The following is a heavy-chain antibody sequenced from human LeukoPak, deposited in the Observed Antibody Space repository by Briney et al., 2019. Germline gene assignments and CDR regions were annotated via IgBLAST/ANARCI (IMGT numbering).Heavy chain of an antibody. Sequence: SETLSLTCTVSGGSINSYFWTWIRQPAGKGLEWIGRIYTGGSTNYNPSLKSRVTMSGDTSKNQFSLKLSSVTAADTAVYYCARQEGGIVGPYWGQGTLVTVSS. D-gene: IGHD1-26*01. V-gene: IGHV4-4*07. CDR3: ARQEGGIVGPY. CDR2: IYTGGST. J-gene: IGHJ4*02. CDR1: GGSINSYF.